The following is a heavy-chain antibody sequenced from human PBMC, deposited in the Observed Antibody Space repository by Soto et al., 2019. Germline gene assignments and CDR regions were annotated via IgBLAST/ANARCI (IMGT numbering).Heavy chain of an antibody. CDR2: IYYSGST. Sequence: QVQLQESGPGLVKPSQTLSLTCTVSGCSISSGGYYWSWIRQHPGKGLEWIGYIYYSGSTYYNPSLKSRVTISVDTSKNQFSLKLSSVTAADTAVYYCARGVLPDNWFDPWGQGTLVTVSS. D-gene: IGHD2-2*01. CDR3: ARGVLPDNWFDP. CDR1: GCSISSGGYY. J-gene: IGHJ5*02. V-gene: IGHV4-31*03.